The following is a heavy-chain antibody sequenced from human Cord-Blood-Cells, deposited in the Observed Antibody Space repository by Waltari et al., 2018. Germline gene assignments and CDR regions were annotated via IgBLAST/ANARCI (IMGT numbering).Heavy chain of an antibody. CDR3: VSRIQLWLDAFDI. CDR2: IYYSAST. V-gene: IGHV4-39*01. D-gene: IGHD5-18*01. J-gene: IGHJ3*02. Sequence: QLQLQESGPGLVKPSEPLSLTRPVSGGSIRTSSYYWGWIRQPPGKGLGWIGSIYYSASTYYNPSLKSRVTISVDTSKNQFSLKLSSVTAADTAVYYCVSRIQLWLDAFDIWGQGTMVTVSS. CDR1: GGSIRTSSYY.